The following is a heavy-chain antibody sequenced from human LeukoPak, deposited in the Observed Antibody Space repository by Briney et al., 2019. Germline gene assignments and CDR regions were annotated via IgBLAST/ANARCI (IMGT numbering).Heavy chain of an antibody. CDR1: GFTFDDSG. Sequence: GGSRRLSCAASGFTFDDSGMSWVRQAPGKGLEWGAGFNWNGGSTGYADSVKGRFTISRDNAKNSLYLQMNSLRAEDTALYHCARSPQSLRILEWSEYYYYMDVWGKGTTVTVSS. J-gene: IGHJ6*03. D-gene: IGHD3-3*01. V-gene: IGHV3-20*01. CDR3: ARSPQSLRILEWSEYYYYMDV. CDR2: FNWNGGST.